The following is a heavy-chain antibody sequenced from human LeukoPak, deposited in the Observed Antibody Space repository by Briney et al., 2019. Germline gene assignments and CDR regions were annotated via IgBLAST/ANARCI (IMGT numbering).Heavy chain of an antibody. J-gene: IGHJ4*02. Sequence: PSETLSLTCTVSGRSLSSYYWSWIRQPAGKGLEWIGCIYTSGSNNYNPSLKSRVTMSVDTSKNQFSLKLSSVTAADTAVYYCAGRRITGTTYYFDYWGQGTLVTVSS. CDR3: AGRRITGTTYYFDY. D-gene: IGHD1-20*01. V-gene: IGHV4-4*07. CDR2: IYTSGSN. CDR1: GRSLSSYY.